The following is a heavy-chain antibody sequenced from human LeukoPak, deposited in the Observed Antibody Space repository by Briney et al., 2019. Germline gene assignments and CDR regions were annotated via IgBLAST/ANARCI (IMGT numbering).Heavy chain of an antibody. CDR1: GFTFSSYS. D-gene: IGHD1-1*01. J-gene: IGHJ4*02. V-gene: IGHV3-21*01. CDR2: ISSSSSYI. Sequence: GGSLRLSCAASGFTFSSYSMNWVRQAPGKGLEWVSSISSSSSYIYYADSVKGRFTISRDNAKNSLYLQINSLRAEDTAVYYCSREAGPTGTPYWGQGTLVTVSS. CDR3: SREAGPTGTPY.